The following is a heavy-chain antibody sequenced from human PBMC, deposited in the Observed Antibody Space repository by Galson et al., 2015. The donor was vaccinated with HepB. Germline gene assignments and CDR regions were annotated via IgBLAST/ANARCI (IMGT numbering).Heavy chain of an antibody. J-gene: IGHJ6*02. CDR3: ARLGHGGYHYYGMDV. V-gene: IGHV5-51*01. Sequence: QSGAEVKKPGESLKISCKASGYSFRNYWIGWVRQMPGKGLECMGIIYPGDSETRYSPSFQGQVTLSADKSTNTAYWQWGSLKASDTAMYYCARLGHGGYHYYGMDVWDQGTTVTVSS. CDR2: IYPGDSET. CDR1: GYSFRNYW. D-gene: IGHD2-2*01.